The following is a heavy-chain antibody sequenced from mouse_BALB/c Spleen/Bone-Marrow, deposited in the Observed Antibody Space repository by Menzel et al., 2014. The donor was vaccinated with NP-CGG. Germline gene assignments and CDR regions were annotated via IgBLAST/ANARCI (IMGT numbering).Heavy chain of an antibody. CDR2: IWAGGGT. CDR3: ARGDYGSTYWFAY. V-gene: IGHV2-9*02. D-gene: IGHD1-1*01. Sequence: VQLVESGPGLVAPSQSLSITCTVSGFPLSSYGVHWVRQCPGKGLEWLGIIWAGGGTNYNSALMSRLSISKDNSKSQVFLKMNSLQTDDTAMYYCARGDYGSTYWFAYWGQGTLVTGSA. CDR1: GFPLSSYG. J-gene: IGHJ3*01.